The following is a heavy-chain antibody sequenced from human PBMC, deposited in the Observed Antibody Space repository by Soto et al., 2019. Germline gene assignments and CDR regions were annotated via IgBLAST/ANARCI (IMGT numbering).Heavy chain of an antibody. V-gene: IGHV4-34*01. Sequence: SETLSLTCAVYGGSFSGYYWSWIRQPPGKGLEWIGEINHSGSTNYNPSLKSRVTISVDTSKNQFSLKPSSVTAADTAVYYCARSSSSPPDWFDPWGQGTLVTVSS. CDR1: GGSFSGYY. J-gene: IGHJ5*02. D-gene: IGHD6-13*01. CDR3: ARSSSSPPDWFDP. CDR2: INHSGST.